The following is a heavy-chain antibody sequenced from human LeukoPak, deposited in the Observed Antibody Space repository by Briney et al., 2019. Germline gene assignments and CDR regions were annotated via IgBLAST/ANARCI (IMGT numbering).Heavy chain of an antibody. J-gene: IGHJ4*02. CDR2: IYYSGST. Sequence: SETLSLTCTVSGGSISSGDYYWSWIRLPPGKGLEWIGYIYYSGSTYYNPSLKSRVTISVDTSKNQFSLKLSSVTAADTAVYYCARATDGSGYDFDYWGQGTLVTVSS. CDR3: ARATDGSGYDFDY. D-gene: IGHD5-12*01. CDR1: GGSISSGDYY. V-gene: IGHV4-30-4*01.